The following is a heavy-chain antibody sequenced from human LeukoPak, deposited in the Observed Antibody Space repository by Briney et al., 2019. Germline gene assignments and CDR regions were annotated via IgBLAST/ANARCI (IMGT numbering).Heavy chain of an antibody. CDR1: GFTFSSYA. CDR2: ISGSGGNA. D-gene: IGHD3-3*01. J-gene: IGHJ5*02. V-gene: IGHV3-23*01. CDR3: AKDSYGFFVGHFDP. Sequence: PGGSLRLSCTASGFTFSSYAMSWVRQAPGKGLEWVSAISGSGGNAYYADSVKGRFTISRDNSKNTLYLQMNSLRAEDTAVYYCAKDSYGFFVGHFDPWGQGTLVTVSS.